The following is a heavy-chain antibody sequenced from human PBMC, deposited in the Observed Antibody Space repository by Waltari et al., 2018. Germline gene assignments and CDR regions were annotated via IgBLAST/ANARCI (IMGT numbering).Heavy chain of an antibody. CDR1: GYSISSVYY. CDR3: ARDGLRGGNGAFDY. J-gene: IGHJ4*02. Sequence: QVQLQESGPGLVKPSETLSLTCAVSGYSISSVYYWGWIRQPPGKGLEWIGSIYHSGSTYYSPSLKSRVTISVDTSKNQFSLKLSSVTAADTAVYYCARDGLRGGNGAFDYWGQGTLVTVSS. CDR2: IYHSGST. V-gene: IGHV4-38-2*02. D-gene: IGHD2-15*01.